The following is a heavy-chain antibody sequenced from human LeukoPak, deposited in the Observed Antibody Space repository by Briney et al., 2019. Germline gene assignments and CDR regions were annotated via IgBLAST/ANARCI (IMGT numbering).Heavy chain of an antibody. Sequence: SETLSLTCTVSGGSISSYYRRWLRQPPGKGLEGFGYIYYSGSTNYNPSLKIRVTISVDTSKNQFSLKLSSVTAADTAVYYCARHRPYYYGSGSYSSYYGMDVWGQGTTVTVSS. CDR3: ARHRPYYYGSGSYSSYYGMDV. CDR2: IYYSGST. CDR1: GGSISSYY. D-gene: IGHD3-10*01. J-gene: IGHJ6*02. V-gene: IGHV4-59*08.